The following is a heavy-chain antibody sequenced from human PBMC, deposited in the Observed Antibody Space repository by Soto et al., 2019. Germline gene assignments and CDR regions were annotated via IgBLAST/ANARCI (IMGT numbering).Heavy chain of an antibody. CDR1: GGSISSSNYY. D-gene: IGHD1-26*01. V-gene: IGHV4-39*01. J-gene: IGHJ5*02. Sequence: PSETLSLTCTVSGGSISSSNYYWGWIRQPPGKGLEWIGSIYYSGSTYYNPSPKSRVTISVDTSKNQFSLKLSSVTAADTAVYYCATQEVGGSYVYTFDPWGQGTLVTVSS. CDR2: IYYSGST. CDR3: ATQEVGGSYVYTFDP.